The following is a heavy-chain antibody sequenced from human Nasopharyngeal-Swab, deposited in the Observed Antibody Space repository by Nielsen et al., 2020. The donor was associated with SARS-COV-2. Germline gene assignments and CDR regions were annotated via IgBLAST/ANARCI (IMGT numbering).Heavy chain of an antibody. D-gene: IGHD5-24*01. CDR3: ARGFPWDGYNTPPFDY. J-gene: IGHJ4*02. CDR1: GGTFSSYA. V-gene: IGHV1-69*10. CDR2: IIPILGIA. Sequence: SVKVSCKASGGTFSSYAISWVRQAPGQGLEWMGGIIPILGIANYEQKFQGRVTITADKSTSTAYMALSSLRSEDTAVYYCARGFPWDGYNTPPFDYWGQGTLVTGSS.